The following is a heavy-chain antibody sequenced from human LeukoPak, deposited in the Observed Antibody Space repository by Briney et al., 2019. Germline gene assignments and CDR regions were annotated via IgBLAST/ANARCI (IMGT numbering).Heavy chain of an antibody. CDR3: ARGSRVVVISVDAFDI. D-gene: IGHD3-22*01. V-gene: IGHV1-69*13. CDR1: GGTFSSYA. J-gene: IGHJ3*02. Sequence: PVKVSCKASGGTFSSYAISWVRQAPGQGLEWMGGIIPIFGTANYAQKFRGRVTITADESTSTAYMELSSLRSEDTAVYYCARGSRVVVISVDAFDIWGQGTMVTVSS. CDR2: IIPIFGTA.